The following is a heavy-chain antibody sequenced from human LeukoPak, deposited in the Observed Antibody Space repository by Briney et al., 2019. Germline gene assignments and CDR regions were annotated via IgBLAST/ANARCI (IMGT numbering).Heavy chain of an antibody. J-gene: IGHJ3*02. D-gene: IGHD3-16*01. Sequence: GGSLRLSCAASGFTFSSYAMHWVRQAPGKGLEWVAVISYDGSNKYYADSVKGRFTISRDNSKNTLFLQMNSLRAEDTAVYYCAKKVGGVYALDIWGQGTMVTVSS. CDR2: ISYDGSNK. CDR3: AKKVGGVYALDI. CDR1: GFTFSSYA. V-gene: IGHV3-30-3*02.